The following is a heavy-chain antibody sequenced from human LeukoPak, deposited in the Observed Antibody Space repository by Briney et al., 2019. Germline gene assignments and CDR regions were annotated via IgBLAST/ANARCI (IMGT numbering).Heavy chain of an antibody. CDR1: GFTVSSNY. CDR3: ARSVWGSYQGPFDY. J-gene: IGHJ4*02. D-gene: IGHD3-16*02. CDR2: IYSGGST. V-gene: IGHV3-66*01. Sequence: GGSLRLSCAASGFTVSSNYMSWVRQAPGKGLEWVSVIYSGGSTYYADSVKGRFTISRDNSKNTLYLQMNSLRAEDTAVYYCARSVWGSYQGPFDYWGQGTLVTVSS.